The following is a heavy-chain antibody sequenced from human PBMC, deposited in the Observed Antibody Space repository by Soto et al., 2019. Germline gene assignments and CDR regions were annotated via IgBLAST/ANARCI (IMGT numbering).Heavy chain of an antibody. J-gene: IGHJ1*01. CDR2: IYYSGST. D-gene: IGHD2-15*01. V-gene: IGHV4-31*03. CDR1: GGSISSGGYY. Sequence: PSETLCLTCTVSGGSISSGGYYWSWIRQHPGKGLEWIGYIYYSGSTYYNPSLKSRVTISVDTSKNQFSLKLSSVTAADTAVYYCARVQPRYCSGGSCYRYFQHWGQGTLVTVSS. CDR3: ARVQPRYCSGGSCYRYFQH.